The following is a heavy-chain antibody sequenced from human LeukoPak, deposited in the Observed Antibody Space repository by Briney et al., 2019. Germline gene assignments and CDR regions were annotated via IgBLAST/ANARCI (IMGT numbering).Heavy chain of an antibody. D-gene: IGHD5/OR15-5a*01. CDR2: IYSSGST. J-gene: IGHJ5*02. V-gene: IGHV4-4*07. CDR3: AREVSGDRRFDP. CDR1: RGSITPHY. Sequence: SETLSLTCSVSRGSITPHYWSWIRQPAGKGLEWIGRIYSSGSTNYNPSLESRVTVSVDTSKNQFSLNLSSVTAADTAVYYCAREVSGDRRFDPWGQGTLVTVSS.